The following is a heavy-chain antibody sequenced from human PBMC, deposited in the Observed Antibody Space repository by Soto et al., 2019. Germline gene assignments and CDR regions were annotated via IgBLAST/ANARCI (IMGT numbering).Heavy chain of an antibody. V-gene: IGHV3-30*18. CDR1: GFTFSSYG. Sequence: PGGSLRLSCAASGFTFSSYGMHWVRQAPGKGLEWVAVISYDGSNKYYADSVKGRFTISRDNSKNTLYLQMNSLRAEDTAVYYCAKSLRPGYSRTYYYYGMDVWGQGTTVTVSS. J-gene: IGHJ6*02. D-gene: IGHD6-13*01. CDR2: ISYDGSNK. CDR3: AKSLRPGYSRTYYYYGMDV.